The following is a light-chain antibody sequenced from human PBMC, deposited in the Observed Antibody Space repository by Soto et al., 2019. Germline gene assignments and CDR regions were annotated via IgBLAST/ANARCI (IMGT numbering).Light chain of an antibody. V-gene: IGKV1-39*01. CDR2: AAS. CDR1: QSINTY. Sequence: DILMTQSPSSLSASVGDRVTIPCRASQSINTYLNWYQQKPGKAPKLLIYAASSLQSGVPSRFSGSGSGTDFTLTISSLQPEDFATYFCQQSYNTPRTFGQGTKVDI. J-gene: IGKJ1*01. CDR3: QQSYNTPRT.